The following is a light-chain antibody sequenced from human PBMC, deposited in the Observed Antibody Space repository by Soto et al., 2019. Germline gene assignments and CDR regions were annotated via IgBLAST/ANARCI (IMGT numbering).Light chain of an antibody. Sequence: QSALTQPPSASGSPGQSVAISCTVTSSDVGGYNYVSWYQQHPGKAPKFMIYEVNKRPSGVPDRFSGSKSGNTASLTVSGLQAEDEADYYCSSYAGSSNVFGTGTKVTLL. V-gene: IGLV2-8*01. CDR1: SSDVGGYNY. CDR3: SSYAGSSNV. CDR2: EVN. J-gene: IGLJ1*01.